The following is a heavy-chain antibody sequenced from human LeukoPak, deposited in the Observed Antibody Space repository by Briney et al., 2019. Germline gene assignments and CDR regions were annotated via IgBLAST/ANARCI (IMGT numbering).Heavy chain of an antibody. CDR2: INPNSGGT. CDR3: ARAKGPPIVVVPAAIPLDY. V-gene: IGHV1-2*02. CDR1: GYTFTGYY. Sequence: ASVKASCKASGYTFTGYYMHWVRQAPGQGLEWMGWINPNSGGTNYAQKFQGRVTMTRDTSISTAYMELSRPRSDDTAVYYCARAKGPPIVVVPAAIPLDYWGQGTLVTVSS. D-gene: IGHD2-2*01. J-gene: IGHJ4*02.